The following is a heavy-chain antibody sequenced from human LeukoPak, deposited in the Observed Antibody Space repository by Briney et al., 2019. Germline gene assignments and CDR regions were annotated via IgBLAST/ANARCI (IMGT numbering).Heavy chain of an antibody. V-gene: IGHV3-30*02. CDR3: VKDWGVLPDYTADGFDI. J-gene: IGHJ3*02. Sequence: PGGSLRLSCAASRFIFSTYGMHWVRQAPGKGLEWVAFIGPDGSNEYYAASVRGRFAISRDNSQNTLHLQMNSLRLEDTAVYYCVKDWGVLPDYTADGFDIWGPGTMVTVSS. D-gene: IGHD3-10*01. CDR1: RFIFSTYG. CDR2: IGPDGSNE.